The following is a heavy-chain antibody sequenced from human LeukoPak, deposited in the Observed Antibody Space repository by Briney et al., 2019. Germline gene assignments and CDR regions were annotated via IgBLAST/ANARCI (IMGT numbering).Heavy chain of an antibody. D-gene: IGHD4-17*01. Sequence: SGTLSLTCAVSGGSISSNNWWSWVRQPPEKGLEWIGEIYHSGSTNYNPSLKSRVTISVDKSENQLSLKLTSVTAADTAVYYCARADYGDYAPYFENWGQGSLVSVSS. CDR3: ARADYGDYAPYFEN. CDR1: GGSISSNNW. CDR2: IYHSGST. V-gene: IGHV4-4*02. J-gene: IGHJ4*02.